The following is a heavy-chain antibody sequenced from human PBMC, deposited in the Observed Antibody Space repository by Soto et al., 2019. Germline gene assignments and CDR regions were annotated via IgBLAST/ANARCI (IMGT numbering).Heavy chain of an antibody. Sequence: SVKVSCKASGGGISSYAISWVRQAPGQGLEWMGGIIPIFGTANYAQKFQGRVTITADESTSTAYMELSSLRSEDTAVYYCASGDYYDSSGYYAPPSLDYWGQGTLVTVSS. CDR3: ASGDYYDSSGYYAPPSLDY. V-gene: IGHV1-69*13. CDR2: IIPIFGTA. D-gene: IGHD3-22*01. J-gene: IGHJ4*02. CDR1: GGGISSYA.